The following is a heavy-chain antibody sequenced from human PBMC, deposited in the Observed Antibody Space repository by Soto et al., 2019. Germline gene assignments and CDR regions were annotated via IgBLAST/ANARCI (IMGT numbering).Heavy chain of an antibody. V-gene: IGHV3-74*01. J-gene: IGHJ4*02. CDR2: INDYGTTI. Sequence: EVQLVESGGGLVQPGGSLRLSCAASGFNLGSYWMHWVRQAPGKGLVWVSRINDYGTTINYAESVEGRFTISRDDAKSEVYRQMNNLRAEDTAVYYCARGGLDPFDYWGQGALVTVSS. CDR1: GFNLGSYW. CDR3: ARGGLDPFDY. D-gene: IGHD1-1*01.